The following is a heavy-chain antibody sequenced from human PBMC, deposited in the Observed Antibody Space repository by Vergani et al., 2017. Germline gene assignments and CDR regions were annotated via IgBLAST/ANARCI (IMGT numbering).Heavy chain of an antibody. CDR2: ISSSSSYI. D-gene: IGHD4-17*01. CDR1: GFTFSSYS. CDR3: ARGGLTVTTLLVD. Sequence: EVQLVESGGGLVKPGGSLRLSCAASGFTFSSYSMNWVRQAPGKGLEWVSSISSSSSYIYYADSVKGRFTSSRDNAKNSLYLQMNSLRAEDTAVYYCARGGLTVTTLLVDWGQGTLVTVSS. J-gene: IGHJ4*02. V-gene: IGHV3-21*01.